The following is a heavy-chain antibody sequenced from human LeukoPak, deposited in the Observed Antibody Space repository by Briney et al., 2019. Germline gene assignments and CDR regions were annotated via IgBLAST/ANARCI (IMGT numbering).Heavy chain of an antibody. CDR1: GYTFSDYD. D-gene: IGHD1-26*01. V-gene: IGHV1-8*01. Sequence: ASVKVSCKASGYTFSDYDINWVRQVTGQGLEWLGWMNPKSGNTDYAQKFQGRVTMTRNTSISTAYMDLSSLRYEDAAVYYCARAYRGSYYTAFDFWGQGTMVTVSS. CDR2: MNPKSGNT. J-gene: IGHJ3*01. CDR3: ARAYRGSYYTAFDF.